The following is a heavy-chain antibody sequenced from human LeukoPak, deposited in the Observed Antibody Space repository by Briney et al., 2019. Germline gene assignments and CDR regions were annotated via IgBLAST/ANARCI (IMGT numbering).Heavy chain of an antibody. CDR3: ARSSQWELLNNWFDP. CDR1: GGTFSSYA. V-gene: IGHV1-69*04. CDR2: IIPILGIA. J-gene: IGHJ5*02. Sequence: SVKVSCKASGGTFSSYAISWVRQAPGQGLEWMGRIIPILGIANYAQKFQGRVTITADKSTCTAYMELSSLRSEDTAVYYCARSSQWELLNNWFDPWGQGTLVTVSS. D-gene: IGHD1-26*01.